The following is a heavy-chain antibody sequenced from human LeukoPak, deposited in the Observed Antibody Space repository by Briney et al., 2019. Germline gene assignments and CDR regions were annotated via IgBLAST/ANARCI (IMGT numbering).Heavy chain of an antibody. J-gene: IGHJ4*02. Sequence: PGGSLRLSCAASGFIFSSYWMNWVRQAPGKGLEWVANIKPDASEKSYVDSVKGRFTISRDNAENSLYLQMSSLRAEDTATYYCTTVSGTSGGASHFWGQGTLVTVSS. CDR2: IKPDASEK. CDR1: GFIFSSYW. CDR3: TTVSGTSGGASHF. V-gene: IGHV3-7*01. D-gene: IGHD6-25*01.